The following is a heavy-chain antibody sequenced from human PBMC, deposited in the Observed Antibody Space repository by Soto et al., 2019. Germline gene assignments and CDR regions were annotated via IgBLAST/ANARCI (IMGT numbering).Heavy chain of an antibody. CDR1: GYTFTSYD. Sequence: QVQLVQSGAEVKKPGASVKVSCKASGYTFTSYDINWVRQATGQGLEWMGWMNPNSGHTGYAQKFKGRVTMTRNTSISTAYMELSSLGSEDTAVYYCARGQGRRLHHTVGYWGQGTLVTVSS. D-gene: IGHD4-4*01. CDR2: MNPNSGHT. V-gene: IGHV1-8*01. CDR3: ARGQGRRLHHTVGY. J-gene: IGHJ4*02.